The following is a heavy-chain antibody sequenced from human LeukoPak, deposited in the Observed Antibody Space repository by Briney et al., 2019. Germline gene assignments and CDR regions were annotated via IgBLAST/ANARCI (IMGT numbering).Heavy chain of an antibody. J-gene: IGHJ6*03. D-gene: IGHD2-15*01. CDR3: ARDSNCSGGSCYSNDMDV. V-gene: IGHV1-8*01. CDR2: MNPNSGNT. Sequence: GASVKVSCKASGYTFTSYDINWVRQATGQGLEWMGWMNPNSGNTGYAQKFQGRVTITRNTSISTAYMELSSLRSEDTAVYYCARDSNCSGGSCYSNDMDVWGKGTTVTISS. CDR1: GYTFTSYD.